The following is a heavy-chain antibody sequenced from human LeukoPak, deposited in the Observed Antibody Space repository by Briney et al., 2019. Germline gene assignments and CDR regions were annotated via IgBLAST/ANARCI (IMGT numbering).Heavy chain of an antibody. Sequence: LRLSCAASGFTFSSYSMNWVRQHPGKGLEWIGYIYYSGSTYYNPSLKSRVTISVDTSKNQFSLKLSSVTAADTAVYYCARVRGGGRATYFDYWGQGTLVTVSS. CDR3: ARVRGGGRATYFDY. CDR1: GFTFSSYS. V-gene: IGHV4-31*02. J-gene: IGHJ4*02. CDR2: IYYSGST. D-gene: IGHD1-26*01.